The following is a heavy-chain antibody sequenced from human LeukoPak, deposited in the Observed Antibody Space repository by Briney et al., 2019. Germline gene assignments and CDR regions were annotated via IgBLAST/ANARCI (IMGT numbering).Heavy chain of an antibody. Sequence: PSETLSLTCAVYGGSFSGYYWSWIRQPPGKGLEWIGEINHSASTNYNPSLKSRVTISVDTSKNQFSLKLSSVTAADTAVYYCARHLRSGSYSAGYYFDYWGQGTLVTVSS. CDR1: GGSFSGYY. CDR2: INHSAST. D-gene: IGHD1-26*01. CDR3: ARHLRSGSYSAGYYFDY. V-gene: IGHV4-34*01. J-gene: IGHJ4*02.